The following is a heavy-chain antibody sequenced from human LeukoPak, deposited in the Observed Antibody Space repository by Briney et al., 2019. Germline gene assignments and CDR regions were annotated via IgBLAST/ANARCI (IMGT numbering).Heavy chain of an antibody. J-gene: IGHJ6*03. V-gene: IGHV4-59*08. CDR3: AKNRGAGSHYYYHMNV. CDR1: GGSISSYY. CDR2: VYYTGSA. D-gene: IGHD1-26*01. Sequence: SSETLSLTCTVSGGSISSYYWSWIRQPPGKGLEWIAYVYYTGSANYNPSLKSRVTISVDTSKKQFSLNLTSVTAADTAVYYCAKNRGAGSHYYYHMNVWGKGTTVTVSS.